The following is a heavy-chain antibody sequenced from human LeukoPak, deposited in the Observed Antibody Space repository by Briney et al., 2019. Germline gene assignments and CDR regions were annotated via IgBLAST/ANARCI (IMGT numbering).Heavy chain of an antibody. Sequence: GESLKISCKGSGYSFTSYWIGWVRQMPGKGLEWMGSIYPGDSDTRYSPSFQGQVTISADKSISTAYLQWSSLKASDTAMYYCARHNFDNPGSYYYYMDVWGKGTTVTVSS. CDR2: IYPGDSDT. V-gene: IGHV5-51*01. CDR3: ARHNFDNPGSYYYYMDV. D-gene: IGHD1-1*01. CDR1: GYSFTSYW. J-gene: IGHJ6*03.